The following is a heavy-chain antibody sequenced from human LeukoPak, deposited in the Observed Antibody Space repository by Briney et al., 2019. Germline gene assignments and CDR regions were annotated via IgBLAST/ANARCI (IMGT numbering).Heavy chain of an antibody. J-gene: IGHJ4*02. V-gene: IGHV3-7*03. CDR2: IKQDGSEK. CDR1: GFTFSSYW. D-gene: IGHD3-22*01. Sequence: GGSLRLSCAASGFTFSSYWMSWVRQAPGKGLEWVANIKQDGSEKYYVDSVKGRFTISRDNAKNSLYLQMNSLRAEDTAVYYCARDHPYYYDSSGPYFDYWGQGTLVTVSS. CDR3: ARDHPYYYDSSGPYFDY.